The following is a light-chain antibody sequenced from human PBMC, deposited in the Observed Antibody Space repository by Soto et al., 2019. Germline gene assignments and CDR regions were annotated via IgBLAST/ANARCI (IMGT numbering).Light chain of an antibody. V-gene: IGKV3-20*01. CDR2: GAS. CDR3: QQYGSSPWT. Sequence: EVVLAQSPGTLSLSPGERATLSCRASQSVSSSYLAWYQQKLGQAPRLLIYGASFRATGIPDRFSGSGSGTDFTLTIIRLAPEDFAVYYCQQYGSSPWTFGQGTKVEIK. J-gene: IGKJ1*01. CDR1: QSVSSSY.